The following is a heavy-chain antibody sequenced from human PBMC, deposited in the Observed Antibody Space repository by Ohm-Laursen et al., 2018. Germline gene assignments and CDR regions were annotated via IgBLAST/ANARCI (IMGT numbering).Heavy chain of an antibody. CDR2: VYFTGRT. J-gene: IGHJ2*01. V-gene: IGHV4-61*05. CDR3: ASVGYNPDWNFDL. Sequence: SDTLSLTCTVSGGSISSSSYYWGWIRQPPGKPLEWIGYVYFTGRTSYSPSLKSRVTMSIDTSEKQFSLRLNSVTAADTAVYYCASVGYNPDWNFDLWGRGTRVSVSS. CDR1: GGSISSSSYY. D-gene: IGHD3-22*01.